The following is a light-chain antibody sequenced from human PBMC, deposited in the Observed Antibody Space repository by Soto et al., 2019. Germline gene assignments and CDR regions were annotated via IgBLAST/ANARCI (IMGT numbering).Light chain of an antibody. V-gene: IGKV4-1*01. Sequence: DIVMTQSPDSLTVSLGERATINCKSSLSVFYSSNNQNYLAWYQHKPGQPPKLLIYWASTRESGVPDRFSGSGSGTDVTLTISSLQAEDVAVYYCQQYYTTLAPTFGGGTKVEIK. CDR2: WAS. J-gene: IGKJ4*01. CDR1: LSVFYSSNNQNY. CDR3: QQYYTTLAPT.